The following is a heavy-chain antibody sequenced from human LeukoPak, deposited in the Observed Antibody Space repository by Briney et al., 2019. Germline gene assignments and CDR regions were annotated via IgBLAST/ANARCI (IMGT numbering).Heavy chain of an antibody. V-gene: IGHV3-48*04. CDR3: ASSRIAAAGIFDY. CDR2: ISSSSSTI. CDR1: GFTFSSYS. D-gene: IGHD6-13*01. Sequence: GGSLRLSCAASGFTFSSYSMNWVRQAPGKGLEWVSYISSSSSTIYYADSVKGRFTISRDNAKNSLYLQMNSLRAEDTAVYYCASSRIAAAGIFDYWGQGTLVTVSS. J-gene: IGHJ4*02.